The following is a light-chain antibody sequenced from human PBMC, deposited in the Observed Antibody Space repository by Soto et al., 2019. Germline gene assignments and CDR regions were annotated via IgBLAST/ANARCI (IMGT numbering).Light chain of an antibody. CDR3: QQYNSYSGT. J-gene: IGKJ1*01. CDR1: QSISSW. CDR2: DAS. V-gene: IGKV1-5*01. Sequence: DIQMTHSPSTLSASVGDRVTITCRASQSISSWLAWYQRKPGKAPKLLIYDASSLESGVPSRFSGSGSGTEFTLTISSLQPDDFATYYCQQYNSYSGTFGQGTKVDI.